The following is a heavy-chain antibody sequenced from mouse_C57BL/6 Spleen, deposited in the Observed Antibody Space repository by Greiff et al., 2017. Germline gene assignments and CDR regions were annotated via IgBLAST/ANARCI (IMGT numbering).Heavy chain of an antibody. J-gene: IGHJ4*01. V-gene: IGHV1-82*01. Sequence: QVQLQQSGPELVKPGASVKISCKASGYAFSSSWMNWVKQRPGKGLEWIGRIYPGDGDTNYNGKFKGKATLTADKSSSTAYMQLSSLTSEDSAVYFCARWESYYSNLYAMDYWGQGTSVTVSS. D-gene: IGHD2-5*01. CDR1: GYAFSSSW. CDR3: ARWESYYSNLYAMDY. CDR2: IYPGDGDT.